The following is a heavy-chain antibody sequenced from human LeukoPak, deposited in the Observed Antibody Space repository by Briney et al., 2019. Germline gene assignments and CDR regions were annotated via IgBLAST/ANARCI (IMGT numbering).Heavy chain of an antibody. J-gene: IGHJ5*02. CDR2: INHSGST. CDR1: GGSISSSSYY. CDR3: ARFATVTTSFDWFDP. Sequence: PSETLSLTCTVSGGSISSSSYYWSWIRQPPGKGLEWIGEINHSGSTNYNPSLKSRVTISVDTSKNQFSLKLSSVTAADTAVYYCARFATVTTSFDWFDPWGQGTLVTVSS. V-gene: IGHV4-39*07. D-gene: IGHD4-17*01.